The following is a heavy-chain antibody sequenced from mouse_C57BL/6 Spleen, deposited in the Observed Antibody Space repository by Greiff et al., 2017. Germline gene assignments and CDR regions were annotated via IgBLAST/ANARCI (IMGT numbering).Heavy chain of an antibody. CDR3: AKPGGNYFDY. CDR2: IHPNSGST. Sequence: QVQLQQPGPELVKPGASVKLSCKASGYTFTSYWMHWVKQRPGQGLEWIGMIHPNSGSTNYNEKFKSKATLTVDKSSSTAYMQLSSLTSEDSAVYYCAKPGGNYFDYWGQGTTLTVSS. CDR1: GYTFTSYW. J-gene: IGHJ2*01. V-gene: IGHV1-64*01.